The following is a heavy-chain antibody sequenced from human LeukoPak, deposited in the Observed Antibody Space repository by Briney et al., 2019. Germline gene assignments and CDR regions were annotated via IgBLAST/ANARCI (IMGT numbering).Heavy chain of an antibody. V-gene: IGHV3-33*01. CDR2: IWYDGSKK. J-gene: IGHJ3*02. Sequence: GGSLRLSCAASGFTFSGYGMHWVRQAPGKGPEWVAVIWYDGSKKYHADPVKGRFTISRDNSKNTLYLQMNSLRAEDTAVYYCARWGGDYSAFDIWGQGTMVTVSS. D-gene: IGHD4-17*01. CDR1: GFTFSGYG. CDR3: ARWGGDYSAFDI.